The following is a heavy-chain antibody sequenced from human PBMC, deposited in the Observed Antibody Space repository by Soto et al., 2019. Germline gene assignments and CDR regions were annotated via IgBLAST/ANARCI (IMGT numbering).Heavy chain of an antibody. CDR3: ARNSYYYLSGEPIDY. Sequence: EVQLVESGGGLVQPGGSLRLSCSASGFTFISYNMNWVRQAPGKGLEWISYISSRGDAIHYADSVKGRFTISRDNAKNSLCLQMNSLRAEDTAVYYCARNSYYYLSGEPIDYWGQGTLVTVSS. V-gene: IGHV3-48*01. CDR2: ISSRGDAI. CDR1: GFTFISYN. D-gene: IGHD3-10*01. J-gene: IGHJ4*02.